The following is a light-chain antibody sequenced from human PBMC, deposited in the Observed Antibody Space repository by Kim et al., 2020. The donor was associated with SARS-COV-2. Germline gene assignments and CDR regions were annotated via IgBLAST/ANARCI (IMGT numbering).Light chain of an antibody. J-gene: IGKJ2*01. CDR3: QQYESWPPYT. CDR2: DAS. CDR1: RSVSSN. V-gene: IGKV3-15*01. Sequence: VSPGERATLSGRASRSVSSNLAWYQQKPGQAPKLLIYDASTRASGIPARFSGSGAGTEFTLTISSLQSEDFAVYYCQQYESWPPYTFGQGTKLEI.